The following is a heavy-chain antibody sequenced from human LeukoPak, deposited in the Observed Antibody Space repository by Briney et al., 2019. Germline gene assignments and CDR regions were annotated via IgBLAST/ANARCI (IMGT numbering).Heavy chain of an antibody. V-gene: IGHV1-2*02. Sequence: GASVKVSCKASGYNFVGYYLHWVRQAPGQRLEWMAWIDPYTGNTHYAQKFQGRITVTRDTSLSTTYMELNWLTSDDTALYYCAREYSASEHWGQGTLVTVSS. CDR2: IDPYTGNT. CDR1: GYNFVGYY. D-gene: IGHD5-12*01. CDR3: AREYSASEH. J-gene: IGHJ1*01.